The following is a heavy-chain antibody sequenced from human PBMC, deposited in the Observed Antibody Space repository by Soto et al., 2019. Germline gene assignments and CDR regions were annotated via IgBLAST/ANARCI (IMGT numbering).Heavy chain of an antibody. Sequence: ASVKVSCKASDYNFKVYGISWVRQTPGQGLEWMGWINVHDGNTNFGEKFKGRITLTTDKSTDTAYMELWNLRVDDTAMYYCARADYGENNWLDPWGPGTQVTVSS. CDR1: DYNFKVYG. CDR3: ARADYGENNWLDP. CDR2: INVHDGNT. D-gene: IGHD4-17*01. V-gene: IGHV1-18*01. J-gene: IGHJ5*02.